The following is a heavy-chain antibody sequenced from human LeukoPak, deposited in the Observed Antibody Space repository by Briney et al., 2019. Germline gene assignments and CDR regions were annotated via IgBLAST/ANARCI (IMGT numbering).Heavy chain of an antibody. J-gene: IGHJ5*02. CDR3: AKGPTPLSSRGWIDP. Sequence: PGGSLRLSCAASGFTFSIYAMSWVRQAPGKGLEWVSAISGSGHSTYYADSVKGRFTISRDNSKNTVYLQMNSLRPEDTAVYYCAKGPTPLSSRGWIDPWGQGTLVTVSS. CDR1: GFTFSIYA. D-gene: IGHD6-13*01. V-gene: IGHV3-23*01. CDR2: ISGSGHST.